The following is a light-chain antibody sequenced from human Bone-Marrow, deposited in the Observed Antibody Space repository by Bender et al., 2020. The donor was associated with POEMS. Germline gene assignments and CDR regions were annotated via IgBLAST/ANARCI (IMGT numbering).Light chain of an antibody. CDR1: TSDIGDYDH. Sequence: QSDLTQPRSLSGSPGQSITISCTGTTSDIGDYDHVSWYQQHPGKAPQLMIYGVINRPSGVSDRFSGSKSGTTASLTISGLRAEDEADYYCLSYTSNNKNVFGTVTTVTVL. CDR3: LSYTSNNKNV. J-gene: IGLJ1*01. V-gene: IGLV2-14*03. CDR2: GVI.